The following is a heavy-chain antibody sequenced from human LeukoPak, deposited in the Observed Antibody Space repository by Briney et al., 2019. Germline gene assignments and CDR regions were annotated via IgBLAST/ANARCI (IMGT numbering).Heavy chain of an antibody. J-gene: IGHJ4*02. CDR2: ITGSGGST. CDR3: AIEYYDFWSGYFETGRAYFDY. Sequence: GGSLRLSCAASGFTFSSHAMGWVRQAPGKGLEWVSSITGSGGSTYYGDSVKGRFTIARDNSKNTLYLQMNSLRAEDTAVYYCAIEYYDFWSGYFETGRAYFDYWGQGTLVTVSS. V-gene: IGHV3-23*01. CDR1: GFTFSSHA. D-gene: IGHD3-3*01.